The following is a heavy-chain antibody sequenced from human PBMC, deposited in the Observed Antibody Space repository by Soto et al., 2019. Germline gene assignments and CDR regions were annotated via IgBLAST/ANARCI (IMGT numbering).Heavy chain of an antibody. V-gene: IGHV3-74*01. J-gene: IGHJ5*02. Sequence: GGSLRLSCEASGFTFNNYWMHWVRQAPGKGPEWVSHIETDGSRTTYADFVKGLFTISRDNAKNTLYLQMNSLRVEDTAVYYCVRDRPHNWFDPWGQGTLVTAPQ. CDR2: IETDGSRT. CDR1: GFTFNNYW. CDR3: VRDRPHNWFDP. D-gene: IGHD6-6*01.